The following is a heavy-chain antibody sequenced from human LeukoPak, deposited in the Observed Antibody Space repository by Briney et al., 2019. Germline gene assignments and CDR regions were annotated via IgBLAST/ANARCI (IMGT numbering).Heavy chain of an antibody. CDR3: ARVSEVYYYDSSGYLDY. Sequence: SGTLSLTCAVSGGSISSSNWWSWVRQPPGKGLEWIGEIYHSGSTNYNPSLKSRVTISVDTSKNQFSLKLSSVTAADTAVYYCARVSEVYYYDSSGYLDYWGQGTLVTVSS. J-gene: IGHJ4*02. D-gene: IGHD3-22*01. CDR2: IYHSGST. V-gene: IGHV4-4*02. CDR1: GGSISSSNW.